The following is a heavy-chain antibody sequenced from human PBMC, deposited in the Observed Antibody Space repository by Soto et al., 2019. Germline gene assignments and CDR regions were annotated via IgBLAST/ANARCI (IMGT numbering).Heavy chain of an antibody. Sequence: GGSLRLSCAASGFTFSNHGMHWVRQAPGKGPEWVAVISYGGTDKYHADSVKGRFTISRDNSKNTLYLQMNSLRVEDTAIYYCAKDGDVAAAGYYFDYWGQGTLVTVSS. V-gene: IGHV3-30*18. CDR1: GFTFSNHG. CDR3: AKDGDVAAAGYYFDY. D-gene: IGHD6-13*01. J-gene: IGHJ4*02. CDR2: ISYGGTDK.